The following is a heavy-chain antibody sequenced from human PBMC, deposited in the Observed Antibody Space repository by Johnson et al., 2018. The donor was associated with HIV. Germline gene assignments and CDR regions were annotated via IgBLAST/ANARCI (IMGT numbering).Heavy chain of an antibody. CDR1: GITVSSSY. J-gene: IGHJ3*02. V-gene: IGHV3-48*04. Sequence: VQLVESGGGLVQPGGSLRLSCAASGITVSSSYMSWVRQAPGKGLEWVSGISWNSGSIGYADSVKGRFTISRDNAKNSLYLQMNSLRAEDTAVYYCARSIVGAIVDAFDMWGQATMVTVSS. CDR3: ARSIVGAIVDAFDM. CDR2: ISWNSGSI. D-gene: IGHD1-26*01.